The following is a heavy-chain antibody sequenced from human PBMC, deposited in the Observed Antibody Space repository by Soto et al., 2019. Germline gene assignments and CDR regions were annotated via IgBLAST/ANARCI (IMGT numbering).Heavy chain of an antibody. Sequence: SETLSLTCAVSGGSISSGGYSWSWIRQPPGKGLEWIGYIYHSGSTYYNPSLKSRVTISVDRSKNQFSLKLSSVTAADTAVYYCARGYYDSSGYYYYYYGMDVWGQGTTVTV. J-gene: IGHJ6*02. V-gene: IGHV4-30-2*01. CDR3: ARGYYDSSGYYYYYYGMDV. D-gene: IGHD3-22*01. CDR2: IYHSGST. CDR1: GGSISSGGYS.